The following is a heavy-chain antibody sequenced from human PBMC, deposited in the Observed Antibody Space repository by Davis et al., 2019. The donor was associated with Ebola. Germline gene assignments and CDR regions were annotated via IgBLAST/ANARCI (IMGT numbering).Heavy chain of an antibody. Sequence: GESLKISCAASGFTFSSYWMSWVRQAPGKGLEWVSSISSSSSYIYYADSVKGRFTISRDNAKNSLYLQMNSLRAEDTAVYYCARVNGITWGMDVWGQGTTVTVSS. J-gene: IGHJ6*02. CDR1: GFTFSSYW. V-gene: IGHV3-21*01. CDR3: ARVNGITWGMDV. D-gene: IGHD2-8*01. CDR2: ISSSSSYI.